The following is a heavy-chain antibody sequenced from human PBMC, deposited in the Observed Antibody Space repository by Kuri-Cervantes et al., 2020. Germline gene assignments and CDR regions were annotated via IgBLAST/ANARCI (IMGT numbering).Heavy chain of an antibody. CDR2: IYYSGST. V-gene: IGHV4-59*01. D-gene: IGHD3-3*01. CDR1: GGSISSYY. Sequence: ESLKISCTVSGGSISSYYWSWIRQPPGKGLEWIGYIYYSGSTNYNPSLKSRVTISVDTSKNQFSLKLSSVTAADTAVYYCAREDFWSGYDYWGQGTLVTVSS. J-gene: IGHJ4*02. CDR3: AREDFWSGYDY.